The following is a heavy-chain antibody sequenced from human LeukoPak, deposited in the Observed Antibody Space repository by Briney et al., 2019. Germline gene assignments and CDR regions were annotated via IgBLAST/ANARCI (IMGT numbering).Heavy chain of an antibody. CDR1: GYSISSGYY. CDR3: ARVLYDTRTFDY. V-gene: IGHV4-38-2*01. J-gene: IGHJ4*02. D-gene: IGHD3-22*01. CDR2: IHSTGDA. Sequence: PSETLSLTCAVSGYSISSGYYWAWIRQTPGKGLQYIGMIHSTGDAYYSPSLKSRVTMSVDTSKNQFSLQLTSATGADTAIYYCARVLYDTRTFDYWGQGTLVTVSS.